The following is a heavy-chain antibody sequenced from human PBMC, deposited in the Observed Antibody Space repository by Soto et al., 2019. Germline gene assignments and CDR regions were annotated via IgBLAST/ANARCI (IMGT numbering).Heavy chain of an antibody. J-gene: IGHJ4*02. CDR3: AYGSGSYYLDYFDC. V-gene: IGHV3-23*01. Sequence: GGSLRLSCTASGITFSSYAMTWVRQAPGKGLEWVSAVTTGGGNTYYADSVKGRFTISRDNSKDTLYLQMHSLRAEDTALYYCAYGSGSYYLDYFDCWGQGTLVTVSS. CDR2: VTTGGGNT. D-gene: IGHD3-10*01. CDR1: GITFSSYA.